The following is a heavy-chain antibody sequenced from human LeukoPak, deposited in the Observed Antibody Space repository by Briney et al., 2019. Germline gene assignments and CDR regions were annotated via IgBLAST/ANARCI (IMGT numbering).Heavy chain of an antibody. CDR1: GFSFSDSY. CDR3: ARRGNMSSHACDI. CDR2: IKSSDTST. Sequence: GGSLRLSCAASGFSFSDSYMSWIRQAPGQGLEWLSYIKSSDTSTFYADSVKGRFTVSRDNAKNSLYLQMNSLRAEDTAVYYCARRGNMSSHACDIWGQGTVVNVSS. J-gene: IGHJ3*02. V-gene: IGHV3-11*01. D-gene: IGHD2/OR15-2a*01.